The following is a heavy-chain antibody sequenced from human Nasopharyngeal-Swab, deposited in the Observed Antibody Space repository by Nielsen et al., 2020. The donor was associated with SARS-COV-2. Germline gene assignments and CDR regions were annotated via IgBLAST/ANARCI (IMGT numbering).Heavy chain of an antibody. V-gene: IGHV3-9*01. J-gene: IGHJ3*02. CDR2: ISWNGGSI. D-gene: IGHD2-8*01. CDR1: GFTFDDYA. Sequence: SLKISCAASGFTFDDYAMHWVRQAPGKGLEWVSGISWNGGSIGYADSVKGRFTISRDNSKNTLSLQMNSLRAEDTAVYYCAKGDTNGANDAFDIWGQGTMVTVSS. CDR3: AKGDTNGANDAFDI.